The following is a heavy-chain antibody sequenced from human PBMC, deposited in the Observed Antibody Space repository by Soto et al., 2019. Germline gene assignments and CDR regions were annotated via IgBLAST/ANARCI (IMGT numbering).Heavy chain of an antibody. CDR2: IYYSGST. Sequence: PSETLSLTCTVSGGSISSYYWSWIRQPPGKGLEWIGHIYYSGSTNYNPSLKSRVTISVDTSKNQFSLKLSSVTAADTAVYYCARARIRYFDWLATANWFDPWGQGTLVTVSS. CDR1: GGSISSYY. D-gene: IGHD3-9*01. J-gene: IGHJ5*02. CDR3: ARARIRYFDWLATANWFDP. V-gene: IGHV4-59*01.